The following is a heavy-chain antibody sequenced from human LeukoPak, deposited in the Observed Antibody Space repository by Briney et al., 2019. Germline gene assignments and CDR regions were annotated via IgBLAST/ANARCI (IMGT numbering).Heavy chain of an antibody. J-gene: IGHJ3*01. Sequence: GGSLRLSCAASGFTFSSYAVTWVREAPGRGREGVSSIRGGGDSTYYAESVKGRFTIYRNNTKSTLYQQITSLRVEETAVYYCAKDPFALRLGAFDSWGQGTMVTVSS. CDR1: GFTFSSYA. CDR3: AKDPFALRLGAFDS. V-gene: IGHV3-23*01. D-gene: IGHD3-16*01. CDR2: IRGGGDST.